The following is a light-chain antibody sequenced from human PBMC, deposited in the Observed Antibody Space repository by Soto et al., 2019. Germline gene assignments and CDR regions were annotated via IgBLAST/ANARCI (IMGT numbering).Light chain of an antibody. CDR3: QQYNNWPRT. Sequence: DIVLTQSPATLSLTQGQGASLSCRASQSVSSSYLAWYQQNPGQAPRLLIYDASTRATGIPARFSGSGSGTEFTLTISSLQSEDFAVYYCQQYNNWPRTFGQGTKVDIK. CDR2: DAS. CDR1: QSVSSSY. V-gene: IGKV3-15*01. J-gene: IGKJ1*01.